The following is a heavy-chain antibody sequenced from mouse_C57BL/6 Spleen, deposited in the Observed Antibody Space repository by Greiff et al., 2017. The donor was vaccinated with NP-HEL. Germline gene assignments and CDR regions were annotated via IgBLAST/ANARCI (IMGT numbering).Heavy chain of an antibody. CDR3: ATTTVGGNYYFDY. CDR1: GYTFTDYY. D-gene: IGHD1-1*01. Sequence: VQLKESGPVLVKPGASVKMSCKASGYTFTDYYMNWVKQSHGKSLEWIGVINPYNGGTSYNQKFKGKATLTVDKSSSTAYMELNSLTSEDSAVYYCATTTVGGNYYFDYWGQGTTLTVSS. CDR2: INPYNGGT. V-gene: IGHV1-19*01. J-gene: IGHJ2*01.